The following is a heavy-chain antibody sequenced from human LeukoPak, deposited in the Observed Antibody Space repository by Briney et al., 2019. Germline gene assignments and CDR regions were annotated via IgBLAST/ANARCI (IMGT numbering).Heavy chain of an antibody. J-gene: IGHJ2*01. CDR3: VSDRSDGGFPESNGYPTFDL. D-gene: IGHD5-24*01. CDR2: FDIEDVET. Sequence: ASVKVSCKVSGYALSESSIHWVRQAPGEGFEWMGGFDIEDVETAYAQKFRGRVTMTEDTSTDTAYMELINLRSDDTAVYFCVSDRSDGGFPESNGYPTFDLWGRGTLVTVSS. CDR1: GYALSESS. V-gene: IGHV1-24*01.